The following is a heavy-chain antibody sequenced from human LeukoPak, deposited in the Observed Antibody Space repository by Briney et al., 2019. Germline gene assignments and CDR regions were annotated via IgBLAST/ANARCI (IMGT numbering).Heavy chain of an antibody. CDR2: IYYSGST. V-gene: IGHV4-39*07. J-gene: IGHJ2*01. Sequence: PSETLSLTCTVSGGSISSSSYYWGWIRQPPGKGLEWIGSIYYSGSTNYNPSLKSRVTISVDTSKNQFSLKLTSVTAADTAVYYCARDGAVAARWYFDLWGRGTLVTVSS. CDR3: ARDGAVAARWYFDL. CDR1: GGSISSSSYY. D-gene: IGHD6-19*01.